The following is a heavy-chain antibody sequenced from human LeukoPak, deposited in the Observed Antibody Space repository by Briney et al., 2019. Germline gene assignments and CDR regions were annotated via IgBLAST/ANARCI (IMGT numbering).Heavy chain of an antibody. J-gene: IGHJ4*02. CDR1: GASISGYY. V-gene: IGHV4-59*01. CDR2: IHISGST. Sequence: SETLSLTCTVSGASISGYYWSWTRQPPRKGLECIGYIHISGSTYYNPSLKRRVTISVDTSKNQFSLKVSSVTATDTALYYCARVLKAGNSGYYSDYWGPGTLVTVSS. D-gene: IGHD3-10*01. CDR3: ARVLKAGNSGYYSDY.